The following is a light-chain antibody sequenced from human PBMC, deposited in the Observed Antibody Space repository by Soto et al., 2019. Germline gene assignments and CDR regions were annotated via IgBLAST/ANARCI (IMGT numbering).Light chain of an antibody. CDR2: KAS. CDR3: QQYNTYSWT. V-gene: IGKV1-5*03. CDR1: QSISTW. J-gene: IGKJ1*01. Sequence: DVQMTQSPSTLSASVGDRVTITCRASQSISTWLAWYQQKPGKAPKLLIYKASGLESGVPSRFSGSGSGTEFTLTISSLQPDDFAPYYCQQYNTYSWTFGHGTKVEIK.